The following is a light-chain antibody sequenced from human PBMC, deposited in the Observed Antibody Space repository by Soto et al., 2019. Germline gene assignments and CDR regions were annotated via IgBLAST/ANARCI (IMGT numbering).Light chain of an antibody. J-gene: IGKJ2*01. Sequence: DIQMTQSPSSLSASVGDRVTITCQASQDISNYLNWYQQKPGKAPKLLIYDASNLETGVPSRFSGSGFGTDFNFTIRRLQAEDIATYYCQQYDNLPYTFGQGTKLEIK. CDR3: QQYDNLPYT. CDR2: DAS. V-gene: IGKV1-33*01. CDR1: QDISNY.